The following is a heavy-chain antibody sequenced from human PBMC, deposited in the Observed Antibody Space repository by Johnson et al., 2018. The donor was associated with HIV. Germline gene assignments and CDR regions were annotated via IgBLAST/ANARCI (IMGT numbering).Heavy chain of an antibody. J-gene: IGHJ3*02. Sequence: VQLVESGGGVVQPGRSLRLSCAASGFTFSSYAMSWVRQAPGKGLEWVSGISGSGGSTYYADSVKGRFTISRDNSKNTLYLQMNSLRAEDTAVYYCRVVTGAFDIWGQGTMVTVSS. D-gene: IGHD4-23*01. CDR2: ISGSGGST. V-gene: IGHV3-23*04. CDR1: GFTFSSYA. CDR3: RVVTGAFDI.